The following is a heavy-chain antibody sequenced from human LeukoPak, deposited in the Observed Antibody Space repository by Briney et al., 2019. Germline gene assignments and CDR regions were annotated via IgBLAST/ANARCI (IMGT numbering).Heavy chain of an antibody. J-gene: IGHJ4*02. CDR1: GYSISSGYY. V-gene: IGHV4-38-2*02. CDR3: ARVSNEGDY. CDR2: IYHSGST. Sequence: PSETLSLTCTVSGYSISSGYYWGWIRQPPGKGLEWIGSIYHSGSTYYNPFLKSRVTISVDTSKNQFSLKLSSVTAADTAVYYCARVSNEGDYWGQGTLVTVSS.